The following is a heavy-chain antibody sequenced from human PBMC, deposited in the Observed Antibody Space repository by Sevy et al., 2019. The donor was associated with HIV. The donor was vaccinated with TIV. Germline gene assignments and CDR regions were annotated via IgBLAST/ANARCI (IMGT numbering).Heavy chain of an antibody. D-gene: IGHD2-8*01. V-gene: IGHV3-33*01. J-gene: IGHJ4*02. CDR2: IWDDGNSK. CDR1: GFTFRTYG. CDR3: ARGGYRTNGVCYGSIDY. Sequence: GGSLRLSCAASGFTFRTYGMHWVRQAPGKGLEWVAVIWDDGNSKYYADSVKGRFTISRDNFKNTLYLQMNSLRAEDTAVYYCARGGYRTNGVCYGSIDYWGQGTLVTVSS.